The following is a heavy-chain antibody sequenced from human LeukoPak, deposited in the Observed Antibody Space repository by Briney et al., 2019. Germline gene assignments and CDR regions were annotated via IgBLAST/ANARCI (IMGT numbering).Heavy chain of an antibody. CDR3: ARADEGYYDSSGYYYWFDP. V-gene: IGHV3-11*01. Sequence: GGSLRLSCAASGFTFSDYYMSRIRQAPGKGLEWVSYISSSGSTIYYADSVKGRFTISRDNAKNSLYLQMNSLRAEDTAVYYCARADEGYYDSSGYYYWFDPWGQGTLVTVSS. J-gene: IGHJ5*02. CDR2: ISSSGSTI. D-gene: IGHD3-22*01. CDR1: GFTFSDYY.